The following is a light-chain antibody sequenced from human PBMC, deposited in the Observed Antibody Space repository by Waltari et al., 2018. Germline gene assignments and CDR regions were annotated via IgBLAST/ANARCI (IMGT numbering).Light chain of an antibody. CDR2: GKN. CDR1: SLRSYY. CDR3: NSRDSSGVV. V-gene: IGLV3-19*01. Sequence: SSELTQDPAVSVALGQTVRITCQGDSLRSYYASWYQQRPGQAPVLVIYGKNNRPSGIPDRFSGSSSGNTASLTITGAQPEDEADYYCNSRDSSGVVFGGGTQLTVL. J-gene: IGLJ2*01.